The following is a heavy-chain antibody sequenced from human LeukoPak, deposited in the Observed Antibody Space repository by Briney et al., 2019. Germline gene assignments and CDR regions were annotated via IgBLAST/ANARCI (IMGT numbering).Heavy chain of an antibody. CDR1: GFTFGNSW. V-gene: IGHV3-74*01. J-gene: IGHJ4*02. Sequence: RGSLRLSCAASGFTFGNSWMTWVRQAPGKGLVWVSRINSDGSSTSYADSVKGRFTISRDNAKNTLYLQMNSLRAEDTAVYYCARDGRSSGWYNYWGQGTLVTVSS. CDR2: INSDGSST. D-gene: IGHD6-19*01. CDR3: ARDGRSSGWYNY.